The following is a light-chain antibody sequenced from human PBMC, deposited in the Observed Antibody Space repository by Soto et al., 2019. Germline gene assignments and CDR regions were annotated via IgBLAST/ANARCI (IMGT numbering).Light chain of an antibody. V-gene: IGKV1-5*01. CDR1: QRINGW. Sequence: GDRVTITCRASQRINGWLAWYQQKPGKAPKLLIYDVSSLKSGVPSRFSGSGSGTEFTLTISSLQPDDFATYYCQQYYTYKSFGQGTKVEIK. J-gene: IGKJ1*01. CDR2: DVS. CDR3: QQYYTYKS.